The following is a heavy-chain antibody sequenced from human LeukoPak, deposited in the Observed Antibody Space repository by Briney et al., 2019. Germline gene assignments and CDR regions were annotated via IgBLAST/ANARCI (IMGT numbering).Heavy chain of an antibody. J-gene: IGHJ4*02. Sequence: GGSLRLSCAASGFTFSSSAMSWVRQAPGKGLEWVSAISNNGGYTYYADSVQGRFTISRDSSKSTLCLQMNSLRAEDTAVYYCAKQLGYCSDGSCYFPYWGQGTLVTVSS. V-gene: IGHV3-23*01. D-gene: IGHD2-15*01. CDR1: GFTFSSSA. CDR3: AKQLGYCSDGSCYFPY. CDR2: ISNNGGYT.